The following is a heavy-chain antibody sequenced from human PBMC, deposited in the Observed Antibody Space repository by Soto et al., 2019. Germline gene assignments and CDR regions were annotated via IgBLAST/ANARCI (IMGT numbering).Heavy chain of an antibody. J-gene: IGHJ6*02. CDR1: GGSISSGGYY. CDR3: AREWLRFSGGMDV. CDR2: IYYSGST. D-gene: IGHD5-12*01. V-gene: IGHV4-31*03. Sequence: SETLSLTCTVSGGSISSGGYYWSWIRQHPGKGLEWIGYIYYSGSTYYNPSLKSRVTISVDTSKNQFSLKLSSGTAADTAVYYCAREWLRFSGGMDVWGQGTTVTVSS.